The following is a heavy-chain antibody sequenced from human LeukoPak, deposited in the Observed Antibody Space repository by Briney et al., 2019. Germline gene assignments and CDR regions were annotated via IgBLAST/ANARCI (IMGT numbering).Heavy chain of an antibody. V-gene: IGHV3-7*01. CDR1: GLTFSSYW. CDR3: ARDQLGESDY. D-gene: IGHD3-10*01. CDR2: IKQDGSEK. J-gene: IGHJ4*02. Sequence: GGSLRLSCAASGLTFSSYWMTWVRQAPGMGLEWVANIKQDGSEKYYVDSVKGRFTISRDNAKNSLYLQMNSLRADDTAVYYCARDQLGESDYWGQGTLVTVSS.